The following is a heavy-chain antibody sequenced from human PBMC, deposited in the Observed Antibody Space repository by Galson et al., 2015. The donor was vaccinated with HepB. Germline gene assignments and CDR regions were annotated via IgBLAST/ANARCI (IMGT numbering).Heavy chain of an antibody. Sequence: SLRLSCAASGFTFSDFDMHWVRQAPGKGLEWVAYLRYDGSNKYYADSVKGRFTISRDNSKNTLHLQMNSLRAEDTALYYCAKDFDSRGWYGSDYWGQGTLVTVSS. CDR2: LRYDGSNK. CDR3: AKDFDSRGWYGSDY. CDR1: GFTFSDFD. V-gene: IGHV3-30*02. J-gene: IGHJ4*02. D-gene: IGHD6-19*01.